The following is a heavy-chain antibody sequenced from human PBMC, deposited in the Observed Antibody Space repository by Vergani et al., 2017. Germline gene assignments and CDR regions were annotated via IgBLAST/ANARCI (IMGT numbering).Heavy chain of an antibody. J-gene: IGHJ4*02. Sequence: EVQLVESGGGLVQPGGSLRLSCAASGFTFSTYDMHWARQATGKGLDWVSAIVTAGDTYYPRSVKGRFTISRENANNSLYLQMNGLRAGDTAVYYCARRHRSSPALDYWGQGTLVTVSS. CDR3: ARRHRSSPALDY. CDR2: IVTAGDT. CDR1: GFTFSTYD. D-gene: IGHD6-6*01. V-gene: IGHV3-13*01.